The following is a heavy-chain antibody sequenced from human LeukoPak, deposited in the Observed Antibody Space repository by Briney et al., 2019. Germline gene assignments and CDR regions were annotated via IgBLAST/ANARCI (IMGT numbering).Heavy chain of an antibody. CDR3: ARGYPPARLFDY. Sequence: GGSLRLSCAASGFTFSSYWMSWVRRAPGKGLEWVSSISSSSSYIYYADSVKGRFTISRDNAKNSLYLQMNSLRAEDTAVYYCARGYPPARLFDYWGQGTLVTVSS. J-gene: IGHJ4*02. CDR1: GFTFSSYW. D-gene: IGHD6-6*01. CDR2: ISSSSSYI. V-gene: IGHV3-21*01.